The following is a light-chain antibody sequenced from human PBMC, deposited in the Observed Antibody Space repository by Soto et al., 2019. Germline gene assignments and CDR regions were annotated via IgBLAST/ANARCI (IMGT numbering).Light chain of an antibody. CDR1: QSVSSSY. V-gene: IGKV3-20*01. J-gene: IGKJ1*01. Sequence: EIVLTQSPGTLSLSPGERATLSCRASQSVSSSYLAWYQQKPGQAPKFLIYVVSSRATGIPDRFSGSGSGTDFTLTISRLEPEDFAVYYCQQYDSSQWTFGQGTKVEIK. CDR2: VVS. CDR3: QQYDSSQWT.